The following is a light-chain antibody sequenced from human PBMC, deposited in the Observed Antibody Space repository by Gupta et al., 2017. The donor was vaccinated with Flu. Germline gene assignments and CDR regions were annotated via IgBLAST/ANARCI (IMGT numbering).Light chain of an antibody. CDR2: WAS. CDR3: QQYYGTPFT. J-gene: IGKJ3*01. CDR1: QSVLYTSNNKNY. V-gene: IGKV4-1*01. Sequence: DFVLTQSPGSLTLSLGERATINCKSSQSVLYTSNNKNYLAWYQQRPGQPPKLLIYWASTRESGVPDRFSGSGSETDFTLTIDSLRAEDVATYFCQQYYGTPFTFGPGTKVQIK.